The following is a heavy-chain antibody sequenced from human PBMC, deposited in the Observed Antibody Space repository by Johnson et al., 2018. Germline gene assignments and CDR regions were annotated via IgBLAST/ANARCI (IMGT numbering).Heavy chain of an antibody. J-gene: IGHJ6*03. V-gene: IGHV3-30-3*01. Sequence: QVQLVQSGGGVVQPGRSLRLSCAASGFSFSNYAMHWVRQAPAKGLEWVAVISHVGSNKNYANSIKDRFTISRDNSKNTLYLQMHSLRVEDTAVYYCARLSVLQPYHSYYRDAWGKGTTVTVSS. CDR3: ARLSVLQPYHSYYRDA. CDR2: ISHVGSNK. CDR1: GFSFSNYA. D-gene: IGHD3-16*01.